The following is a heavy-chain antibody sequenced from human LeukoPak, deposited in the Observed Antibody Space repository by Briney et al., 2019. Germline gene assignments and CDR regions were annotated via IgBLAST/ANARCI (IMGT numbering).Heavy chain of an antibody. CDR2: IYYSGST. CDR3: AGIGYYDSSGYYRSAWFDP. J-gene: IGHJ5*02. V-gene: IGHV4-59*08. D-gene: IGHD3-22*01. CDR1: GGSISSYY. Sequence: PSETLSLTCTVSGGSISSYYWSWVRQPPGKGLEWIGYIYYSGSTNYNPSLKSRVTISVDTSKNQFSLKLSSVTAADTAVYYCAGIGYYDSSGYYRSAWFDPWGQGTLVTVSS.